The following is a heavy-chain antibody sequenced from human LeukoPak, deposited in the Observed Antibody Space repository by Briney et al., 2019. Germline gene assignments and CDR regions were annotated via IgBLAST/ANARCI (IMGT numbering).Heavy chain of an antibody. CDR1: GGSISSYY. Sequence: PSETLSLTCTVSGGSISSYYWSWIRQPPGKGLEWIGYIYYSGSTNYNPSLKSRVTISVDTSKNQFSLKLSSVTAADTAVYYCARCGYSYGCYYYYYMDVWGKGTTVTISS. D-gene: IGHD5-18*01. CDR3: ARCGYSYGCYYYYYMDV. J-gene: IGHJ6*03. CDR2: IYYSGST. V-gene: IGHV4-59*01.